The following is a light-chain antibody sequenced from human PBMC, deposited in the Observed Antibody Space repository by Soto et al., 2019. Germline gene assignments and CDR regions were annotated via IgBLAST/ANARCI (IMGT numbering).Light chain of an antibody. J-gene: IGKJ1*01. Sequence: EVVLTQSPGTLSLSPGERATLSCRASQSVSSSFLAWYQKXTGXXXXXXXXXXXTGATGITARLRGSGSGTDFTLTISRLEPEDFAVYYCQQYNNWLRTFGQVTTVDIK. CDR2: XXX. V-gene: IGKV3-20*01. CDR1: QSVSSSF. CDR3: QQYNNWLRT.